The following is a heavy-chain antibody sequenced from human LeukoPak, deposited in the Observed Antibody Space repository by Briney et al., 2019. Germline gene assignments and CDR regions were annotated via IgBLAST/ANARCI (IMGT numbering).Heavy chain of an antibody. CDR2: IIPIFGTA. Sequence: SVKVSCKASGGTFSSYAISWVRQAPGQGLEWMGGIIPIFGTANYAQKFQGRVTITADESTSTAYMELSSLRSEDTAVYFCARSSSSYSPFDYWGQGTLVTVSS. V-gene: IGHV1-69*13. CDR3: ARSSSSYSPFDY. CDR1: GGTFSSYA. D-gene: IGHD2-2*01. J-gene: IGHJ4*02.